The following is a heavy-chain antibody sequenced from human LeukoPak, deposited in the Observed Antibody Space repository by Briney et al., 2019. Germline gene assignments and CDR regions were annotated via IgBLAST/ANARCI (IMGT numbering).Heavy chain of an antibody. Sequence: ASVKVSCKASGYTFTSYAMHWVRQAPGQRLEWMGWINAGNGNTKYSQKFQGRVTITRDTSASTAYMELSSLRSEDTAVYYCASDHYGSGSYYNDYGMDVWGQGTTVTVSS. V-gene: IGHV1-3*01. CDR1: GYTFTSYA. J-gene: IGHJ6*02. CDR3: ASDHYGSGSYYNDYGMDV. CDR2: INAGNGNT. D-gene: IGHD3-10*01.